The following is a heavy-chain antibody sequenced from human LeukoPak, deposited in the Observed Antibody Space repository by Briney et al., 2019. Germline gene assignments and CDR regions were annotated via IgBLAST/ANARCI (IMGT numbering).Heavy chain of an antibody. CDR2: ISSSSSYI. D-gene: IGHD3-22*01. CDR3: ARDLRDDSSGYYYIY. Sequence: NPGGSLRLSCAASGFTFSSYSMNWVRQAPGKGLEWVSSISSSSSYIYYADSVKGRFTIYNAKNSLYLQMNSLRAEDTAVYYCARDLRDDSSGYYYIYWGQGTLVTVSS. CDR1: GFTFSSYS. V-gene: IGHV3-21*01. J-gene: IGHJ4*02.